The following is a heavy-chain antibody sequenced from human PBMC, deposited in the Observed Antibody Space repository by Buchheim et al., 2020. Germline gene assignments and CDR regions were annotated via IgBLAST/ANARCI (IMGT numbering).Heavy chain of an antibody. CDR2: INHSGST. CDR1: GGSFSGYY. J-gene: IGHJ5*02. V-gene: IGHV4-34*01. Sequence: QVQLQQWGAGLLKPSETLSLTCAVYGGSFSGYYWSWIRQPPGKGLEWIGEINHSGSTNYNPSIKSRVPISVDTSKNQFSLKLSSVTAADTAVYYCARGRPRRYCTNGVCYGIDPWGQGTL. D-gene: IGHD2-8*01. CDR3: ARGRPRRYCTNGVCYGIDP.